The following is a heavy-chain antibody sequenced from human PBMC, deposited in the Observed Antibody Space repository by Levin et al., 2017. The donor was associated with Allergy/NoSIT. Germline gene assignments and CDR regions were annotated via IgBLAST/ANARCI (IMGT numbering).Heavy chain of an antibody. CDR2: FDPEDGET. Sequence: ASVKVSCKVSGYTLTELCMHWVRQAPGKGLEWMGSFDPEDGETIYDQKFQGRVTMTEDTSTDTAYMELRSLRSEDTAVYYCASYSLYSGAWHTKNCLAYWGQGTLLTVSS. CDR1: GYTLTELC. J-gene: IGHJ4*02. CDR3: ASYSLYSGAWHTKNCLAY. V-gene: IGHV1-24*01. D-gene: IGHD3-16*01.